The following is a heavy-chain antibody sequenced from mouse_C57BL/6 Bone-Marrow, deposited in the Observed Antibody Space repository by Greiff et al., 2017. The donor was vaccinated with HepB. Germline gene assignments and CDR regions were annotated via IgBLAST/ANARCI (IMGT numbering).Heavy chain of an antibody. CDR1: GFTFSSYA. V-gene: IGHV5-4*01. Sequence: EVKVVESGGGLVKPGGSLKLSCAASGFTFSSYAMSWVRQTPEKRLEWVATISDGGSYTYYPDNVKGRFTISRDNAKNNLYLQMSHLKSEDTAMYYCARDLPSSWFAYWGQGTLVTVSA. J-gene: IGHJ3*01. D-gene: IGHD2-10*01. CDR2: ISDGGSYT. CDR3: ARDLPSSWFAY.